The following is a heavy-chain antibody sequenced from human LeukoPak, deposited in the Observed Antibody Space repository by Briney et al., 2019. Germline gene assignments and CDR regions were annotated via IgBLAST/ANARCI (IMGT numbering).Heavy chain of an antibody. D-gene: IGHD3-22*01. J-gene: IGHJ3*02. CDR2: ISGSGGST. Sequence: GGSLRLSCAASGFTFSSYDMTWVRQAAGKGLECVSGISGSGGSTYYADSVKGRFTISRDNSKNTVYLLMNSLRAEDTAVYYCARVPRDSSGYYGDAFDIWGQGTMVTVSS. CDR3: ARVPRDSSGYYGDAFDI. CDR1: GFTFSSYD. V-gene: IGHV3-23*01.